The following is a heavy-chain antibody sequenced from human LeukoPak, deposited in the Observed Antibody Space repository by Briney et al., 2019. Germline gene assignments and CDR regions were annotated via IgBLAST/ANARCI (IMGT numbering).Heavy chain of an antibody. V-gene: IGHV3-7*01. Sequence: GGSLRLSCVVSGFKFNAYGMHWVRQAPGKGLEWVANIKQDGSEKYYVDSVKGRFTISRDNAKNSLYLQMNSLRAEDTAVYYCARVPYYYYYYMDVWGKGTTVTISS. CDR2: IKQDGSEK. J-gene: IGHJ6*03. CDR3: ARVPYYYYYYMDV. CDR1: GFKFNAYG.